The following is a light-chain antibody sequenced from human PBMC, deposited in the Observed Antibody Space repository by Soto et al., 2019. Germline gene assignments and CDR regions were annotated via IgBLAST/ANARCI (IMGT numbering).Light chain of an antibody. CDR1: QGISSY. CDR2: AAS. J-gene: IGKJ2*01. CDR3: QQYYSYTYT. Sequence: AIRMTQSPSSFSASTGDRVTITCRASQGISSYLAWYQQKPGKAPKLLIYAASTLQSGVPSRFRGSGSGTDFTLTISCLQSEYVATYYCQQYYSYTYTFGQGTKLEIK. V-gene: IGKV1-8*01.